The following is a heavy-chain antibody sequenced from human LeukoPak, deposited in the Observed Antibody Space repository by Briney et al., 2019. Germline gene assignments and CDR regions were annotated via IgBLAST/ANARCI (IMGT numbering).Heavy chain of an antibody. CDR1: GYTFTSYA. Sequence: GASVKVSCKASGYTFTSYAMHWVRQAPGQRLEWMGWINAGNGNTKYSQKFQGRVTITRDTSARTAYMELSSLRSEDTAVYYCARGAYSGPVGFFDYWGQGTLVTVSS. V-gene: IGHV1-3*01. CDR3: ARGAYSGPVGFFDY. J-gene: IGHJ4*02. CDR2: INAGNGNT. D-gene: IGHD1-26*01.